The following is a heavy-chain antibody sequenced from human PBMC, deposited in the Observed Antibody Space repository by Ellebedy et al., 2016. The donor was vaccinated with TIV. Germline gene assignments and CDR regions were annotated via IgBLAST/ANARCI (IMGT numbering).Heavy chain of an antibody. J-gene: IGHJ4*02. CDR1: GFKFSGYC. D-gene: IGHD5/OR15-5a*01. Sequence: PGGSLRLSCEVSGFKFSGYCMNWVRPAPGKGLEWVSSISSISDDTHYTDSVEGRFTISRDNAENSLFLQMNSLRADDTALYYCTNGGLSNSPRHYFDSWGQGTLVTVSS. CDR3: TNGGLSNSPRHYFDS. CDR2: ISSISDDT. V-gene: IGHV3-21*04.